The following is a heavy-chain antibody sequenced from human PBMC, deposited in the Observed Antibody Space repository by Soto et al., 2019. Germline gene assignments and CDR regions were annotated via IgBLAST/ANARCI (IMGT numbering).Heavy chain of an antibody. CDR2: INPNSGGT. J-gene: IGHJ4*02. CDR3: ATEALPGYYAISAYDGR. V-gene: IGHV1-2*02. CDR1: GYTFTGYY. D-gene: IGHD3-22*01. Sequence: GASVKVSCKAAGYTFTGYYMHWVRQAPGQGLDWIGWINPNSGGTNYAQKFQGRVTMTRDTSSSTAYMELSSLRSDDTAVYYCATEALPGYYAISAYDGRWGQGTLVTVSS.